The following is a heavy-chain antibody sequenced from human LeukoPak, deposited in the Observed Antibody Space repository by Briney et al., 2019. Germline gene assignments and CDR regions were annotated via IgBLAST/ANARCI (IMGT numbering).Heavy chain of an antibody. D-gene: IGHD4/OR15-4a*01. CDR3: AKYGASGGSHGMDV. V-gene: IGHV3-23*01. CDR2: IGSSGGGT. Sequence: GGPLRLSCAASGFTFSSYAMNWVRQAPGKGLEWVSAIGSSGGGTYYPDSVKGRFTVSRDNSKNTLYLQMNSLSAEDTAVYYCAKYGASGGSHGMDVWGQGTTVTVSS. CDR1: GFTFSSYA. J-gene: IGHJ6*02.